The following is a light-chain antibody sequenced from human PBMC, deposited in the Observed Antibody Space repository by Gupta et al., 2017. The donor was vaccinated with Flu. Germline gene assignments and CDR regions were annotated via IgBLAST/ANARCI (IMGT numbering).Light chain of an antibody. CDR3: QACDSSSWV. CDR2: QDS. V-gene: IGLV3-1*01. CDR1: KWGDKN. J-gene: IGLJ3*02. Sequence: SYELTQPPSVSVSPGQTASITCSGGKWGDKNACWYQQTPGQSPVLCIYQDSKRPAAIQVCVSGSNSANTATLTISGTQAVDEAYYYCQACDSSSWVFGGGTKLTVL.